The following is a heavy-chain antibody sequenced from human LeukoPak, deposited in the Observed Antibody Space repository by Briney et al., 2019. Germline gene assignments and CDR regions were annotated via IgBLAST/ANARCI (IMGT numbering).Heavy chain of an antibody. D-gene: IGHD2-8*01. CDR3: AKQGCPNCVCYSYYYFMDV. J-gene: IGHJ6*03. CDR2: ISYDGSNK. V-gene: IGHV3-30*18. Sequence: SCKASGYTFTSYGISWARQAPGQGLEWMAVISYDGSNKYYADSVKGRFTISRDNSKNTLYLEMNSLRAEDTAVYYCAKQGCPNCVCYSYYYFMDVWGKGTTVTVSS. CDR1: GYTFTSYG.